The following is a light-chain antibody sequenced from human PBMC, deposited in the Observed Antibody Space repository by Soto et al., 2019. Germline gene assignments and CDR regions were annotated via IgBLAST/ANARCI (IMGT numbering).Light chain of an antibody. CDR2: EVS. CDR1: ISDIGTYNL. CDR3: ASYTRTTTLV. V-gene: IGLV2-14*02. J-gene: IGLJ2*01. Sequence: QSALTQPASVSGSPGQSITISCTGSISDIGTYNLVSWFQQHPGKAPKLMICEVSKRPSGISNRFSGSKSGNTASLTISGLQAEDEADYYCASYTRTTTLVFGGGTKLTVL.